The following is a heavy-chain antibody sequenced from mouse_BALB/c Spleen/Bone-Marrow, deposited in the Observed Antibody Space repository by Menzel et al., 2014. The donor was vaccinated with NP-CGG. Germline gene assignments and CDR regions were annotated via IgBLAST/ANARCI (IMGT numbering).Heavy chain of an antibody. CDR3: ARDVQYDIRWYFDV. D-gene: IGHD2-3*01. CDR2: IRNKANGYTT. J-gene: IGHJ1*01. V-gene: IGHV7-3*02. Sequence: EVNVVESGAGLVQPGGSLRISCEPSGFTFTDYYMRWVRQPPGKALEWLGFIRNKANGYTTEYSVSVRGRFTIYRDNSESILYLQMNTLRAEDSSAYYCARDVQYDIRWYFDVWGAGTTVTVSS. CDR1: GFTFTDYY.